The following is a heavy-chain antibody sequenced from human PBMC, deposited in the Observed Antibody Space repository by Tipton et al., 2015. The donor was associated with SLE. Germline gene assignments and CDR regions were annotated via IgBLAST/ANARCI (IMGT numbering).Heavy chain of an antibody. J-gene: IGHJ4*02. V-gene: IGHV4-31*03. CDR2: IYSNGNT. D-gene: IGHD2-21*01. CDR3: ARAIRFFDY. CDR1: GASINSGGYY. Sequence: TLSLTCTVSGASINSGGYYWSWIRPHPEKGLEWIGYIYSNGNTYFNPSLKSRLTISLDTSQNQFSLSLTSVTAADTAVYYCARAIRFFDYWGRGTLVTVPS.